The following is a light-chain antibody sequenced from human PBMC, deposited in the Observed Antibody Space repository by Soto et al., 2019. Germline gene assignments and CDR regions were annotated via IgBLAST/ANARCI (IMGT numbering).Light chain of an antibody. Sequence: IQMTQSPSSVSAAVGDRVTITCRASQVISSWLAWYQQRPGTAPKLLIYGATTLRSGVPSRFSGSESVTEFTLTITSLQPEDSATYYGQQASSFPLTFGGGTKVEIQ. V-gene: IGKV1-12*01. CDR3: QQASSFPLT. CDR2: GAT. J-gene: IGKJ4*01. CDR1: QVISSW.